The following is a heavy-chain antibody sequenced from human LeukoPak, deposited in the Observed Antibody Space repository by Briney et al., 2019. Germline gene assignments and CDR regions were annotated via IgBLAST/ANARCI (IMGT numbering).Heavy chain of an antibody. V-gene: IGHV3-33*01. CDR2: IWNDGSNE. J-gene: IGHJ4*02. Sequence: PGGSLRLSCAASGFSFSTYGMHWVRQAPGKGLEWIAVIWNDGSNEYYADSVKGRFTISRDNSKNTLYLQMNSLRAEDTALYYCARASGPFDYWGQGTLVTVSS. D-gene: IGHD3-10*01. CDR1: GFSFSTYG. CDR3: ARASGPFDY.